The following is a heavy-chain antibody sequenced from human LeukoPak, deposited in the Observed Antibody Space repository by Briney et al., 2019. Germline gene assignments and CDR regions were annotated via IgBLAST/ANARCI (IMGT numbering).Heavy chain of an antibody. Sequence: GASVKVSCKASGGTFSSYAISWVRQAPGQGLEWMGGIIPIFGTANYAQKFQGRVTITADESTSTAYMELSSLRSEDTAVYYCARHQVGATHYFDYWGQGTLDTVSS. D-gene: IGHD1-26*01. V-gene: IGHV1-69*13. J-gene: IGHJ4*02. CDR3: ARHQVGATHYFDY. CDR1: GGTFSSYA. CDR2: IIPIFGTA.